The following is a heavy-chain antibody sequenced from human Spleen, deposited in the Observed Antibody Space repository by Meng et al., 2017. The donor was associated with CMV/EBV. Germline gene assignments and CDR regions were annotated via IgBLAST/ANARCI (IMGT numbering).Heavy chain of an antibody. CDR2: MFGADKT. J-gene: IGHJ4*02. V-gene: IGHV3-66*02. D-gene: IGHD3-10*01. Sequence: GESLKISCAASGFSLTTHYMTWVRQPPGKGLEWVSLMFGADKTYYADSVKGRFAISRDNSKNTLYLQMNSLRAEDTAVYYCARDRGDGYLDYWGQGTLVTVSS. CDR1: GFSLTTHY. CDR3: ARDRGDGYLDY.